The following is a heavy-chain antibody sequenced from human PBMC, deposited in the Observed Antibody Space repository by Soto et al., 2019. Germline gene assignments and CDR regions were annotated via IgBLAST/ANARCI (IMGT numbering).Heavy chain of an antibody. CDR3: ARGRSVIADDDLEY. V-gene: IGHV3-30-3*01. J-gene: IGHJ4*02. CDR2: MSFDGNSK. D-gene: IGHD2-21*01. Sequence: QVQLVESGGGVVQPGRSLRLSCAASGFTFSSYSMHWVRQAPGKGLEWVAAMSFDGNSKYFADSVKGRFTISRDNSKNTLSLQMNSLGADDSAVYYCARGRSVIADDDLEYWGQGTLVTVSS. CDR1: GFTFSSYS.